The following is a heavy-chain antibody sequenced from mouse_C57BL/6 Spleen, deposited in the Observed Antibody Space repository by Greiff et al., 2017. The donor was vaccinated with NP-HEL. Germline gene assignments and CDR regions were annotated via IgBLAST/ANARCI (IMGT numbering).Heavy chain of an antibody. CDR1: GYTFTSYW. V-gene: IGHV1-55*01. CDR2: IYPGSGST. D-gene: IGHD1-1*01. Sequence: QVQLQQPGAELVKPGASVKMSCKASGYTFTSYWITWVKQRPGQGLEWIGDIYPGSGSTNYNEKFKSKATLTVDTSSSTAYMQLSSLTSEDSAVYYCARRGRPTVVASNFDYWGQGTTLTVSS. CDR3: ARRGRPTVVASNFDY. J-gene: IGHJ2*01.